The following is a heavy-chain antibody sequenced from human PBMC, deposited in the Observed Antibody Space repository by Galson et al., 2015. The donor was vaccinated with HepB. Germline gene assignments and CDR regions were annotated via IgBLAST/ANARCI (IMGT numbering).Heavy chain of an antibody. CDR3: ARGVLLWSGPGGLDV. Sequence: ETLSLTCAVSGGSITTFNWWSWVRQPPGKGLEWIGEIYHGGSTNYNPSLTSRVTISVDKSMNQLSLRLTSVTAADTAVYYCARGVLLWSGPGGLDVWGQGTTVTISS. V-gene: IGHV4-4*02. D-gene: IGHD3-10*01. CDR2: IYHGGST. CDR1: GGSITTFNW. J-gene: IGHJ6*02.